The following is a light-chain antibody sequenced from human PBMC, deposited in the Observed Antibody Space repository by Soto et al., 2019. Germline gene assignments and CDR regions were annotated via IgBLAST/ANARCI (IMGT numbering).Light chain of an antibody. V-gene: IGKV1-17*01. CDR2: AGS. Sequence: DIQMTQSPFSLSASVGDRVTITCRASQGIRNGLGWYQQKPGKAPKRLIYAGSSLQSGVPSRFSGSGSGTEFTLTIRSLQPEDFATYYCLQHNSYPLTFGQGTTVEIK. J-gene: IGKJ1*01. CDR3: LQHNSYPLT. CDR1: QGIRNG.